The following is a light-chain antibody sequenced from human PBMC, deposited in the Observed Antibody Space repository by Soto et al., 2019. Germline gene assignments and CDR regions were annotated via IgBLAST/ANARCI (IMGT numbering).Light chain of an antibody. CDR2: EVT. CDR3: TSYSSSSPVL. J-gene: IGLJ2*01. V-gene: IGLV2-14*01. CDR1: SSDVGAYNY. Sequence: QSVLTQPASVSGSLGQSITISLTGTSSDVGAYNYVSWYQQHPDKAPKLLIFEVTNRPSGVSGRFSGSKSGITASLSISGLQPEDEADYYCTSYSSSSPVLFGGGTKVTVL.